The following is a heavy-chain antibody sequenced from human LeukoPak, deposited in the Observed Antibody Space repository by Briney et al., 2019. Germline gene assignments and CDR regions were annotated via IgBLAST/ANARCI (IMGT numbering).Heavy chain of an antibody. Sequence: GGSLRLSCAASGFTFSGSAMHWVRQASGKGLEGVGRIRSKANSYATAYAASVEGRLTISRDNSKNTLYLQMNSLRAEDTAVYYCAKAGGELLQGQVGYGMDVWGQGTTVTVSS. CDR1: GFTFSGSA. D-gene: IGHD1-26*01. CDR2: IRSKANSYAT. J-gene: IGHJ6*02. V-gene: IGHV3-73*01. CDR3: AKAGGELLQGQVGYGMDV.